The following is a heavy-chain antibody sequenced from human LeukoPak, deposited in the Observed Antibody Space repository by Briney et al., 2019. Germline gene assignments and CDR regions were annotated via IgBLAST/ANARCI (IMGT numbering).Heavy chain of an antibody. J-gene: IGHJ4*02. V-gene: IGHV4-39*01. CDR2: IYYGGST. Sequence: SETLSLTCTVSGGSTSSNSYYWGWIRQPPGKGLEWIGSIYYGGSTYYNPSLKSRVAISVDTSNNQFSLKLSSVTAADTAVYYCARYGGSGWVIDNWGQGTLVTVSS. CDR1: GGSTSSNSYY. CDR3: ARYGGSGWVIDN. D-gene: IGHD6-19*01.